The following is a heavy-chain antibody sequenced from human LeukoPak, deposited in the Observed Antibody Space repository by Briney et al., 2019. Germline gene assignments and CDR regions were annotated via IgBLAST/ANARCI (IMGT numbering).Heavy chain of an antibody. J-gene: IGHJ4*02. V-gene: IGHV3-30*18. D-gene: IGHD1-26*01. CDR3: AKFGGATDY. Sequence: GRSLRLSCAASGFTFSSYGMHWVRQAPGKGLEWVAVISYDGSNKYYADSVKGRFTISRDNSKNTLYLQMNSLRAENTAVYYCAKFGGATDYWGQGTLVTVSS. CDR2: ISYDGSNK. CDR1: GFTFSSYG.